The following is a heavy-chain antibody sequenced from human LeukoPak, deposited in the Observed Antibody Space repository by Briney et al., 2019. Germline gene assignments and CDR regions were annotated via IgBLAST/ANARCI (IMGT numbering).Heavy chain of an antibody. V-gene: IGHV1-46*01. CDR3: ARELSPSGNYDC. Sequence: ASVKVSCKASGYTFTSYHMHWVRQAPGQGVEWMGIINPSGGGTSYAQKFQGRVTVTRDTSTSTVYMELSTLRPEDTAVYYCARELSPSGNYDCWGQGTLVTVSS. J-gene: IGHJ4*02. CDR1: GYTFTSYH. CDR2: INPSGGGT. D-gene: IGHD1-26*01.